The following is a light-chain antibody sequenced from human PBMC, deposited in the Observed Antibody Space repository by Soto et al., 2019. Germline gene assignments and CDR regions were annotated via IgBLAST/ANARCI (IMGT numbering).Light chain of an antibody. Sequence: EIVLTQSPGTLSLSPGEIATLSCRASQSVSNNYLAWYQQKPGQAPRLLIYGASNRATGIPDRFSGSGSGTDFTLTISRLEPEDFAVYYCQQYGSTKAYTFGQGTKVDIK. CDR1: QSVSNNY. J-gene: IGKJ2*01. CDR3: QQYGSTKAYT. V-gene: IGKV3-20*01. CDR2: GAS.